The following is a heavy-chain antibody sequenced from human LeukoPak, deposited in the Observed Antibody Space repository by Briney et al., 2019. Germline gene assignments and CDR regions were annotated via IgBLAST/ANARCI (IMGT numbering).Heavy chain of an antibody. D-gene: IGHD4-17*01. J-gene: IGHJ6*03. V-gene: IGHV4-4*07. CDR3: ARGFPSYGDCVDYCFYMVV. Sequence: SETLSLTCTVSGDSISGYYWSWIRQPAGKGLQWIGRISTSGSTNYNPSLKSRVTMSVDRSTNQFSLTLRSVTAADTALYSCARGFPSYGDCVDYCFYMVVWSNGTTVTVSS. CDR2: ISTSGST. CDR1: GDSISGYY.